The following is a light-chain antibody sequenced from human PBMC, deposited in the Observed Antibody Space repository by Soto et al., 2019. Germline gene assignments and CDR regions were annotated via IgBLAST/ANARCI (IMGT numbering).Light chain of an antibody. Sequence: QSVLTQPASVSGSPGQSITISCTGTSSDIGAYDYVSWFQQYSGKAPTLIIYEVRFRPSGVSSRFSGSKSGNTASLTISGLQTEDEADYYCGSYASATLIFGGGTKRTVL. CDR1: SSDIGAYDY. V-gene: IGLV2-14*03. CDR2: EVR. J-gene: IGLJ2*01. CDR3: GSYASATLI.